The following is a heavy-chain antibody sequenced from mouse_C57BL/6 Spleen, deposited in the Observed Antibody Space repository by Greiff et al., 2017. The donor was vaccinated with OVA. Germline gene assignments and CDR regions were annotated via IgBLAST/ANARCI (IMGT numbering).Heavy chain of an antibody. V-gene: IGHV1-82*01. CDR1: GYAFSSSW. J-gene: IGHJ4*01. Sequence: VQLQQSGPELVKPGASVKISCKASGYAFSSSWMNWVKQRPGKGLEWIGRIYPGDGDTNYNGNFKGKATLTADKSSSTAYMQLSSLTSEDSAVYFCARRGDYAMAYWGQGTSVTVSS. CDR2: IYPGDGDT. CDR3: ARRGDYAMAY.